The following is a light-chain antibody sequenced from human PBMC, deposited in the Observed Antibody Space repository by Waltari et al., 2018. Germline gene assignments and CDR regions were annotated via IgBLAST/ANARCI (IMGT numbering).Light chain of an antibody. V-gene: IGLV2-14*03. Sequence: QSALTQPASVSGSPGQSITIYCTGTSNDVGGYNYVSWYPQHPGKAPKLMIYDVSKRPSGVSNRVSGSKSGNTASLTISGLQAEDEADYYCSSYTSISTWVFGGGTKLTVL. CDR3: SSYTSISTWV. J-gene: IGLJ3*02. CDR2: DVS. CDR1: SNDVGGYNY.